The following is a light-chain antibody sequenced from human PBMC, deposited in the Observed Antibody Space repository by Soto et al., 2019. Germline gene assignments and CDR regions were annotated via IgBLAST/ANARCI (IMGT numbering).Light chain of an antibody. Sequence: EIVLTQSPGTLSLSPGKRATLSCRASQSVASGHLAWYQQTPGQAPKLLVCDASSRATGIPDRFSGSASGTDFTLTISRLEPEDSAMYYCQQYGSAPITFGQGTRLEIK. CDR1: QSVASGH. V-gene: IGKV3-20*01. CDR2: DAS. CDR3: QQYGSAPIT. J-gene: IGKJ5*01.